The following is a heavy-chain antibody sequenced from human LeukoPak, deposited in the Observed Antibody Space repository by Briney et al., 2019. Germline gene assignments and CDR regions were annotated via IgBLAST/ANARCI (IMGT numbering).Heavy chain of an antibody. CDR3: ARDKVGSTVVVPAFDH. J-gene: IGHJ4*02. Sequence: GGSLRLSCAASGFTFSSYTMNWVRQAPGKGLEWVSFISGSSSYIYYADSVKGRFTISRDNAKNSLYLQMSSLRAEDTAVYYCARDKVGSTVVVPAFDHWGQGTLVTVSS. D-gene: IGHD2-2*01. V-gene: IGHV3-21*01. CDR2: ISGSSSYI. CDR1: GFTFSSYT.